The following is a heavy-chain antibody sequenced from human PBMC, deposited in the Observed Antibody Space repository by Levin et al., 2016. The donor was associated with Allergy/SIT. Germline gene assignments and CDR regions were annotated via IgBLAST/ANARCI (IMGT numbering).Heavy chain of an antibody. D-gene: IGHD2-15*01. J-gene: IGHJ6*02. V-gene: IGHV3-21*01. Sequence: VRQAPGKGLEWVSSISSSSSYIYYADSVKGRFTISRDNAKNSLYLQMNSLRAEDTAVYYCARDRYCSGGSCYFYYYYYGMDVWGQGTTVTVSS. CDR3: ARDRYCSGGSCYFYYYYYGMDV. CDR2: ISSSSSYI.